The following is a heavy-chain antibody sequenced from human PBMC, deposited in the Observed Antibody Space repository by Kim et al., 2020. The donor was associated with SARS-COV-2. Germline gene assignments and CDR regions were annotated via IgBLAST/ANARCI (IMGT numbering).Heavy chain of an antibody. CDR3: TRDPSRTSDY. V-gene: IGHV3-21*01. J-gene: IGHJ4*02. Sequence: SADSVKGRFTISRDEAKKEVYLQMNSLRDEDMGVYYCTRDPSRTSDYWGQGTLVTVSS.